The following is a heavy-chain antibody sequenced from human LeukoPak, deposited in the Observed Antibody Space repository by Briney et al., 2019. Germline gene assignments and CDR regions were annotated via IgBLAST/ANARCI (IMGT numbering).Heavy chain of an antibody. V-gene: IGHV3-23*01. CDR3: AKGSVGSTMITL. Sequence: GSLRLSCAASGFTLSTYAMNWVRQAPGKGLEWVSGISTSGGSTHYADSVKGRFTISRDTSKNTVYLQMDSLRAEDTAVYYCAKGSVGSTMITLWGQGTLVTVSS. D-gene: IGHD5/OR15-5a*01. J-gene: IGHJ4*02. CDR1: GFTLSTYA. CDR2: ISTSGGST.